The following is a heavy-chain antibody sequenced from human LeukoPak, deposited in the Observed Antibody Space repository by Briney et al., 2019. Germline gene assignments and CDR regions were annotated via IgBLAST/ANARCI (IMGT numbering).Heavy chain of an antibody. D-gene: IGHD3-16*01. V-gene: IGHV4-34*01. CDR3: ARGRIMITFGGYYNY. CDR2: INHSGST. Sequence: PSETLSLTCAVYGGSFSGYYWSWIRQPPGKGLEWIGEINHSGSTNYNPSLKSRVTISVDTSKNQFSLKLSSVTAADTAVYYCARGRIMITFGGYYNYWGQGTLVTVSS. J-gene: IGHJ4*02. CDR1: GGSFSGYY.